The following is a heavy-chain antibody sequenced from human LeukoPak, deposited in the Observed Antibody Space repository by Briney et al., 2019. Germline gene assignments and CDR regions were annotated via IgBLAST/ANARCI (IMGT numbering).Heavy chain of an antibody. V-gene: IGHV1-2*04. CDR2: INPNSGGT. CDR1: GYTFTGYY. Sequence: ASVKVSCKASGYTFTGYYMHWVRQAPGQGLEWMGWINPNSGGTNYAQKFQGWVTMTRDTSISTAYMELSRLRSDDTAVYYCARWDTAMATYDYWGQGTLVTVSS. J-gene: IGHJ4*02. D-gene: IGHD5-18*01. CDR3: ARWDTAMATYDY.